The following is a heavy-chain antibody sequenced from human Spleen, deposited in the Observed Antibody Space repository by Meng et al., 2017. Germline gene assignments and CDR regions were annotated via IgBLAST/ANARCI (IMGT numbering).Heavy chain of an antibody. J-gene: IGHJ3*02. D-gene: IGHD3-3*01. V-gene: IGHV7-4-1*02. CDR2: INTNTGNP. CDR3: ARPLLRFLEWPDSDDAFDI. CDR1: GYTFTSYA. Sequence: ASVKVSCKASGYTFTSYAMNWVRQAPGQGLEWMGWINTNTGNPTYAQGFTGRFVFSLDTSVSTAYLQISSLKAEDTAVYYCARPLLRFLEWPDSDDAFDIWGQGTMVTVS.